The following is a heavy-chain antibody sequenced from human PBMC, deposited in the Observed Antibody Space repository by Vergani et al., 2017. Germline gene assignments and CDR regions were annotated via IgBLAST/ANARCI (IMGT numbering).Heavy chain of an antibody. J-gene: IGHJ6*03. D-gene: IGHD5-12*01. Sequence: QVKLQESGPGLLKPSQTLSLTCTVSGESIRSGSHYWSWIRQPAGKGPEWIGHIHTGGSTDLNPSFKSRVSISVDTSKSQFSLKLSSVTAADTAVYYCARGHVDSFPRHYYYYMDVWGKGTTVTVSS. V-gene: IGHV4-61*02. CDR1: GESIRSGSHY. CDR3: ARGHVDSFPRHYYYYMDV. CDR2: IHTGGST.